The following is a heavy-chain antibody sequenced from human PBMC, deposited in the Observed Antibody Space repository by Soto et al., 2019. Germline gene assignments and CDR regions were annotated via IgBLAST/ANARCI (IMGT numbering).Heavy chain of an antibody. J-gene: IGHJ4*02. D-gene: IGHD1-26*01. CDR1: GFTFSSYA. Sequence: QVQLVESGGGVVQPGRSLRLSCAASGFTFSSYAMHWVRQAPGKGLEWVAAISYDGSNKYYADAVKGRFTISRDNSKNTLYLQMNSLRAEDTAVYYCARDVGYFDYWGQGTLVTVSS. CDR3: ARDVGYFDY. V-gene: IGHV3-30-3*01. CDR2: ISYDGSNK.